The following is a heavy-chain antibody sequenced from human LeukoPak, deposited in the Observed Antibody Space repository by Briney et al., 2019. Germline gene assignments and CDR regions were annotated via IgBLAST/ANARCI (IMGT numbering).Heavy chain of an antibody. J-gene: IGHJ4*02. CDR2: ISLSGRT. CDR3: SRESGAFSPFGY. D-gene: IGHD1-26*01. Sequence: SETLSLTCAVSGGSISRTNWWCWVSPSPGQGLEWIGEISLSGRTNYNPSLQSRVTMSLDESKNQLFLDLASVTAADTAVYYCSRESGAFSPFGYWGQGTLVTVHS. CDR1: GGSISRTNW. V-gene: IGHV4-4*02.